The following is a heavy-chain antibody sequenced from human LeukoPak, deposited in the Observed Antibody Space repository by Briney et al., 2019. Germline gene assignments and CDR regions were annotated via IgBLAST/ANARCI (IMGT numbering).Heavy chain of an antibody. CDR3: AKDVGHCSSISCPFDY. V-gene: IGHV3-23*01. CDR2: ISGGSENT. Sequence: EGSLRLSCAASGFTFTNYAMSWVRQAPRKGLEWVSTISGGSENTHYADSVRGRFTISRDNSKNTLYMEMNRLRAEDTAVYYCAKDVGHCSSISCPFDYWGQGALVTVSS. J-gene: IGHJ4*02. D-gene: IGHD2-2*01. CDR1: GFTFTNYA.